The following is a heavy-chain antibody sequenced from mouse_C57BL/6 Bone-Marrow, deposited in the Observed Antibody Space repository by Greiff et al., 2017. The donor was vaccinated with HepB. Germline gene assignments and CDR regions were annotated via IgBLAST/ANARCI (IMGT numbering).Heavy chain of an antibody. Sequence: QVTLKVSGPGILQSSQTLSLTCSFSGFSLSTSGMGVSWIRHPSGKGLEWLAHIYWDDDKRYNPSLKSRLKISKDTSRNQVFLKITSVDTADTATSSCARIPLYYYGGVFDYWGQGTTLTVSS. V-gene: IGHV8-12*01. J-gene: IGHJ2*01. CDR1: GFSLSTSGMG. D-gene: IGHD1-1*01. CDR3: ARIPLYYYGGVFDY. CDR2: IYWDDDK.